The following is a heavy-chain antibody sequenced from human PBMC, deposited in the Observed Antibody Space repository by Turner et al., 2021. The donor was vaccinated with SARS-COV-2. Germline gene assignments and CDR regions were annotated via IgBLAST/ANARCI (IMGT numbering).Heavy chain of an antibody. CDR2: MNPNSGNT. D-gene: IGHD5-18*01. Sequence: QVQRVQSGAEVKKPGASVKVFCKASGYTFSSYDINWVRQATGQGLGWMGWMNPNSGNTGYVQKFQGRVTMTRNNSISTAYMELSSLRSEDTAVYYCARTFTAMVRVDYWGQGTLVTVSS. J-gene: IGHJ4*02. CDR3: ARTFTAMVRVDY. V-gene: IGHV1-8*01. CDR1: GYTFSSYD.